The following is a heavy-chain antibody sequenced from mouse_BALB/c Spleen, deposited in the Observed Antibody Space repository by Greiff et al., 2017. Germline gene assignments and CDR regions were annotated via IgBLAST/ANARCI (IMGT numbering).Heavy chain of an antibody. CDR3: ARVTPVVANFDY. V-gene: IGHV1-9*01. J-gene: IGHJ2*01. CDR1: GYTFSSYW. Sequence: QVQLQQSGAELMKPGASVKISCKATGYTFSSYWIEWVKQRPGHGLEWIGEILPGSGSTNYNEKFKGKATFTADTSSNTAYMQLSSLTSEDSAVYYCARVTPVVANFDYWGQGTTLTVSS. D-gene: IGHD1-1*01. CDR2: ILPGSGST.